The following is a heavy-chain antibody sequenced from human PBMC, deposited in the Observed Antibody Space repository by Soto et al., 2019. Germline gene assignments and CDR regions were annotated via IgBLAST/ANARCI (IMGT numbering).Heavy chain of an antibody. Sequence: EVQLVESGGGLVKPGGSLRLSCAASGFTFSTYSMNWVRQAPGKGLEWVSSITGSSSYKDYAGSVKGRFSISRDNAKNSLDLQMNSLRGEDTAVYYCARSSGSFDIWGQGTLVTVSS. CDR3: ARSSGSFDI. J-gene: IGHJ4*02. V-gene: IGHV3-21*01. D-gene: IGHD3-10*01. CDR1: GFTFSTYS. CDR2: ITGSSSYK.